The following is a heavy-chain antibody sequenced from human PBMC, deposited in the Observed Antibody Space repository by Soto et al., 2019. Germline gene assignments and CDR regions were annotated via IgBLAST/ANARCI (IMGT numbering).Heavy chain of an antibody. CDR3: GRDLSDGSGHDSLLYYHTMDV. CDR2: ISHDGSNK. J-gene: IGHJ6*02. V-gene: IGHV3-30*04. Sequence: GGSLRLSCAASGFILSTYALHWVRQAPGKGLEWVAVISHDGSNKYYVDSVKGRFTISRENSKNTAFLQMNSLRPEDTAGYYCGRDLSDGSGHDSLLYYHTMDVWGQGTMVTVSS. CDR1: GFILSTYA. D-gene: IGHD3-10*01.